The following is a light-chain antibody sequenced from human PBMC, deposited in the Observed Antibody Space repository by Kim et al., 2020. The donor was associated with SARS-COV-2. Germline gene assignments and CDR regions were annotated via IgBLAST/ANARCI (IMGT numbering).Light chain of an antibody. J-gene: IGLJ2*01. V-gene: IGLV3-19*01. CDR3: NSRDSTGNPVV. CDR2: AKN. CDR1: SLRTYY. Sequence: ALGQTVTNTWQGDSLRTYYASWYQQKPGQAPVLVIYAKNKRASGIPDRFSGSSSGNTVSLTINGAQAEDEADYYCNSRDSTGNPVVFGGGTQLTVL.